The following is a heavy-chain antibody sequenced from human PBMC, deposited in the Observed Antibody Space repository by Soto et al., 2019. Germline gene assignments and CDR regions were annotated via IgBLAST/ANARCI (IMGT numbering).Heavy chain of an antibody. CDR3: AHIPNYYQYDWFDP. D-gene: IGHD3-16*01. Sequence: QITLKESGPTLVKPTQTLTLTCTFSGFSLTTRGVGVGWIRQPPGKALECLALIYWDDDKRYSPSLQSRISITKDTSKYQVVLTMTNVDPVDTATYYCAHIPNYYQYDWFDPWGQGTLVSVSS. CDR2: IYWDDDK. J-gene: IGHJ5*02. CDR1: GFSLTTRGVG. V-gene: IGHV2-5*02.